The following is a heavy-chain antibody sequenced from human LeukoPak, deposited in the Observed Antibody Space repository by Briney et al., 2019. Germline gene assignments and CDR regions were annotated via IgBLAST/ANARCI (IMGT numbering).Heavy chain of an antibody. D-gene: IGHD2-2*01. J-gene: IGHJ4*02. V-gene: IGHV4-34*01. CDR3: ARGCRGSTSWYAFDY. CDR1: GGSFSGYY. CDR2: INHSGST. Sequence: SETLSLTCAVYGGSFSGYYWSWIRQPPGKGLEWIGEINHSGSTNYNPSLKSRVTISVDTSKNQFSLKLSSVTAADTAVYYCARGCRGSTSWYAFDYWGQGTLVTVSS.